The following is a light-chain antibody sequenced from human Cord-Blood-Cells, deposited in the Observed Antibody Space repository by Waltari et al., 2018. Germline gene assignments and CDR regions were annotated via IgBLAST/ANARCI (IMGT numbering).Light chain of an antibody. CDR2: DAS. J-gene: IGKJ2*01. CDR3: QQYDNLPSYT. CDR1: QDISNY. Sequence: DIQMTQPPSSLSASVGDRVTITCYASQDISNYLNWYQQKPGKAPKLLIYDASNLETGVPSRFSGSGSGTDFTFTISSLQPEDIATYYCQQYDNLPSYTFGQGTKLEIK. V-gene: IGKV1-33*01.